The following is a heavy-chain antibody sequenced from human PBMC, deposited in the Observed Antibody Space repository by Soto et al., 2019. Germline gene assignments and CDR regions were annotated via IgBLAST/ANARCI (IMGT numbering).Heavy chain of an antibody. Sequence: ASVKVSCKASGFTFTNSAVQWVRQARGQRLEWIGWIGVGSGSPNYAQKFQERVTITRDMSTTTAYMELNSLRAEDTAVYYCAKAGIAAAGTLDYWGQGTLVTVSS. CDR3: AKAGIAAAGTLDY. CDR2: IGVGSGSP. CDR1: GFTFTNSA. J-gene: IGHJ4*02. V-gene: IGHV1-58*01. D-gene: IGHD6-13*01.